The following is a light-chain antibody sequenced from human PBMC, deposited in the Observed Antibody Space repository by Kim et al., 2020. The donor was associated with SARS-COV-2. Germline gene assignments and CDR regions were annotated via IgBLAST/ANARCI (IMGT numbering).Light chain of an antibody. Sequence: SQGERASLSGRASQSVRSSYFAWYQRKPGQAPRRLIFGASSRATGIPDRFSGSGSGTDFTLTITRLEPEDFAVYYCQQYSSSQATFGQGTKVDIK. J-gene: IGKJ1*01. V-gene: IGKV3-20*01. CDR2: GAS. CDR1: QSVRSSY. CDR3: QQYSSSQAT.